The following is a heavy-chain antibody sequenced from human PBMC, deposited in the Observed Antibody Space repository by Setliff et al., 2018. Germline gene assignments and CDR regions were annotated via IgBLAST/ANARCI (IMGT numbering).Heavy chain of an antibody. D-gene: IGHD2-21*01. Sequence: GGSLRLSCAASGFTFVNYWMHWVRQAPGKGLVWVANIKQDGSVKNYVDAVRGRFTVSRDNARNLLYLQMNSLRVDDTAVYYCSSYLVSWGQGALVTVSS. CDR3: SSYLVS. CDR1: GFTFVNYW. V-gene: IGHV3-7*01. CDR2: IKQDGSVK. J-gene: IGHJ4*02.